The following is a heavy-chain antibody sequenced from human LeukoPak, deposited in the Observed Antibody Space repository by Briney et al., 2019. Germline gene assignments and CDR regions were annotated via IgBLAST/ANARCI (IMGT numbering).Heavy chain of an antibody. V-gene: IGHV1-69*02. D-gene: IGHD5-18*01. CDR3: ARVNGYSYGSMYYFDY. CDR1: GGTFSSYT. Sequence: ASVKVSCKASGGTFSSYTISWVRQAPGQGLEWMGRIIPILGIANYAQKFQGRVTITADKSTSTAYMELSSLRSEGTAVYYCARVNGYSYGSMYYFDYWGQGTLVTVSS. J-gene: IGHJ4*02. CDR2: IIPILGIA.